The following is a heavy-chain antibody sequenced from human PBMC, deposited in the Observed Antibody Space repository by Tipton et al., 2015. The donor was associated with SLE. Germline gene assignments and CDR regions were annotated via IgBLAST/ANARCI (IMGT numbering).Heavy chain of an antibody. D-gene: IGHD3-16*01. J-gene: IGHJ4*02. V-gene: IGHV3-30*02. CDR2: IRYDGSNK. CDR3: AKADLGSPDY. CDR1: GFTFSSYG. Sequence: SGFTFSSYGMHWVRQAPGKGLEWVAFIRYDGSNKYYADSVKGRFTISRDNSKNTLYLQMNSLRAEDTAVYYCAKADLGSPDYWGQGTLVTVSS.